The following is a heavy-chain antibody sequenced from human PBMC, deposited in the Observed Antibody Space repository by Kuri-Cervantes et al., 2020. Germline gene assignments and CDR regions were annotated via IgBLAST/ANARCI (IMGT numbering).Heavy chain of an antibody. CDR1: GFTYSSYC. V-gene: IGHV3-7*01. CDR2: IKQDGGET. D-gene: IGHD4-17*01. CDR3: ARDGLRLVDY. J-gene: IGHJ4*02. Sequence: GESLKTPCGASGFTYSSYCMGWVRQAPGKGLEWVANIKQDGGETYYVDSVRGRFTISRDNSKNTLYLQMNSLRAEDTAVYYCARDGLRLVDYWGQGTLVTVSS.